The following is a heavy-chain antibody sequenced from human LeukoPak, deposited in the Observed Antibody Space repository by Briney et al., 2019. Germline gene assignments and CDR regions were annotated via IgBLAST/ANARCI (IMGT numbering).Heavy chain of an antibody. V-gene: IGHV4-4*07. CDR2: IYTSGST. Sequence: SETLSLTCTVSGGSISSYYWNWIRQSAGKVLEWIGRIYTSGSTNYNPSLKSRVTMSIDTSENQFSLKLSSVTAADTAVYYCARGSQVPVYPNPYNWFDSWGQGTLVTVSS. J-gene: IGHJ5*01. CDR3: ARGSQVPVYPNPYNWFDS. D-gene: IGHD2-2*01. CDR1: GGSISSYY.